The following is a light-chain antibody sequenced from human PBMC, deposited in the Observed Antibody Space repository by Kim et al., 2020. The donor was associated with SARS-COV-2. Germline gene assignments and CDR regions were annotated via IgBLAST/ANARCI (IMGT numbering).Light chain of an antibody. J-gene: IGLJ2*01. CDR1: NLGNKY. Sequence: SYELTQPPSVSVSPGQTASITCSGENLGNKYACWYQQKPGQSPVLVIYQDSKRPSGIPERFSGSNSGNTAPLTISGTQAMDEADYYCQAWDSSTAVFGGG. V-gene: IGLV3-1*01. CDR3: QAWDSSTAV. CDR2: QDS.